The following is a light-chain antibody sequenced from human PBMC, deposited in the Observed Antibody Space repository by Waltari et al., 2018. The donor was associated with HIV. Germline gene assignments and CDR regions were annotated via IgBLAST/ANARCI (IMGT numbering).Light chain of an antibody. CDR1: QGIRND. Sequence: AVQMTQSPSSLSVSVGDRVTITCRESQGIRNDLGRYQQKPGKAPKLLIYASSTLQSGVPYRFSGSGFGTDFTLTISSLQPEDFATYFCLHDYSYPWTFGQGTKVEMK. CDR2: ASS. J-gene: IGKJ1*01. V-gene: IGKV1-6*01. CDR3: LHDYSYPWT.